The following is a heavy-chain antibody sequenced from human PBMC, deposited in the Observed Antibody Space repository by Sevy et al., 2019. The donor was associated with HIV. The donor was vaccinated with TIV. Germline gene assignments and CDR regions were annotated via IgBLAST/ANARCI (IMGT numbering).Heavy chain of an antibody. CDR1: GFTFSSYA. CDR2: ISGSGGST. V-gene: IGHV3-23*01. CDR3: ANVTLSYDILTGYYGVYYYYGMDV. J-gene: IGHJ6*02. D-gene: IGHD3-9*01. Sequence: GGSLRLSCAASGFTFSSYAMSWVRQAPGKGLEWVSAISGSGGSTYYADSVKGRFTISRDNSKNTLYLQMNSLRAEDTAVYYCANVTLSYDILTGYYGVYYYYGMDVWGQGTTVTVSS.